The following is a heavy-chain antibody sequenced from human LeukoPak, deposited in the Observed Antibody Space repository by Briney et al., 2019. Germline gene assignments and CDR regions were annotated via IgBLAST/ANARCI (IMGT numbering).Heavy chain of an antibody. Sequence: SETLSLTCTVSGGSISSSSYYWGWIRQPPGKGLEWMGSIYYSGSTYYNPSLKSRVTISVDTSKNQFSLKLSSVTAADTAVYYCARHAGYCSGGSCYPANWFDPWGQGTLVTVSS. J-gene: IGHJ5*02. CDR1: GGSISSSSYY. CDR2: IYYSGST. D-gene: IGHD2-15*01. CDR3: ARHAGYCSGGSCYPANWFDP. V-gene: IGHV4-39*01.